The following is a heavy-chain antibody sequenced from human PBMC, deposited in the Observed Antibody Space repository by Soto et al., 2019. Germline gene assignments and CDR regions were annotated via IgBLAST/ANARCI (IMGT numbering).Heavy chain of an antibody. CDR2: IYYSGST. CDR3: ATGWSGYSNDAFDI. Sequence: SETLSLTCTVSGGSISSSSYYWGWIRQPPGKGLEWIGSIYYSGSTCYNPSLKSRVTISVDTSKNQFSLKLSSVTAADTAVYYCATGWSGYSNDAFDIWGQGTMVTVSS. J-gene: IGHJ3*02. D-gene: IGHD3-3*01. V-gene: IGHV4-39*01. CDR1: GGSISSSSYY.